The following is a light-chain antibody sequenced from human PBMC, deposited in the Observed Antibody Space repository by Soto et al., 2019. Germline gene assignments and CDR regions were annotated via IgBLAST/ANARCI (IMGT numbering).Light chain of an antibody. CDR1: NSDVGGYNY. CDR2: EVS. CDR3: GSYTGSIYV. Sequence: QSVLTQPASVSGSPGQSITISCTGTNSDVGGYNYVSWYQQHPGKAPELMIYEVSHRPSGVSSRFSGSKSGNTASLTISGLQAEDEANYYCGSYTGSIYVFGTGTKVTVL. J-gene: IGLJ1*01. V-gene: IGLV2-14*01.